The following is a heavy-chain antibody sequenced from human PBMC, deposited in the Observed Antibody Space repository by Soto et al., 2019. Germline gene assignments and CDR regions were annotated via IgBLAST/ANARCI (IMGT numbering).Heavy chain of an antibody. J-gene: IGHJ5*02. CDR2: FSGSGGGT. CDR1: GFTFSTYA. D-gene: IGHD3-22*01. Sequence: EVQLLESGGGLVPPGGSLRLSCAASGFTFSTYAMSWVRQAPGKGLEWVSGFSGSGGGTYYADSVKGRFTISRDNSRNTLYLQMNSLRAEDTAVYYCAKGSGYTPTYNWFDPWGQGTLVTVSS. CDR3: AKGSGYTPTYNWFDP. V-gene: IGHV3-23*01.